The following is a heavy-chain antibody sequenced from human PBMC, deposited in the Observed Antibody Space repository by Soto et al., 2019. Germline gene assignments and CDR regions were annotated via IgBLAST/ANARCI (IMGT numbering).Heavy chain of an antibody. V-gene: IGHV3-9*01. Sequence: DVQLVESGGGLVQPGRSLRLSCAASGFTFDDYAMHWVRQAPGKGLEWVSGISWNSGNIDYADSVKGRFTISRDNAKNSLYLQMNSLRAEDTAFYYCAKDFQVVPGSSFVDYWGQGTLVTVSS. CDR3: AKDFQVVPGSSFVDY. J-gene: IGHJ4*02. D-gene: IGHD3-10*01. CDR2: ISWNSGNI. CDR1: GFTFDDYA.